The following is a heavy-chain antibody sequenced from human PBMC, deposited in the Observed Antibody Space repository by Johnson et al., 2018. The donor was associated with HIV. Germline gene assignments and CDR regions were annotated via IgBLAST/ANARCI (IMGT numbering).Heavy chain of an antibody. CDR1: GFTFSTYG. V-gene: IGHV3-30*03. Sequence: QVQLVESGGGVVQPGGSLRLSCAASGFTFSTYGMHWVRQAPGKGLGWVAFISYDGSNKYYADSVKGRFTISRDNSKNTLYLQMNSLRAEDTAVYYCARDRGIAARPFRYAFDIWGQGTMVTVSS. D-gene: IGHD6-6*01. J-gene: IGHJ3*02. CDR3: ARDRGIAARPFRYAFDI. CDR2: ISYDGSNK.